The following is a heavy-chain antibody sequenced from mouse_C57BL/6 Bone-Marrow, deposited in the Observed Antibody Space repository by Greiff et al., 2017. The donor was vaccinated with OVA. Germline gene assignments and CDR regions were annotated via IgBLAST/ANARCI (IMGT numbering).Heavy chain of an antibody. J-gene: IGHJ4*01. CDR2: ISSGSSTI. Sequence: EVMLVESGGGLVKPGGSLKLSCAASGFPFSDYGMHWVRQAPEKGLEWVAYISSGSSTIYYADTVKGRFTIHRDNAKNTLFLQMTSLRSEDTAMYYRARRGSSGYYAMDYWGQGTSVTVSS. CDR3: ARRGSSGYYAMDY. V-gene: IGHV5-17*01. D-gene: IGHD3-2*02. CDR1: GFPFSDYG.